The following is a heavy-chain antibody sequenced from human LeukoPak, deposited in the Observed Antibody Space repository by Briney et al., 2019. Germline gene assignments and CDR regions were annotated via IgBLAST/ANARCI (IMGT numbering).Heavy chain of an antibody. Sequence: PSETLSLTCTVSGYSISSHYWSWIRQPPGTGLEWIGYIYYSGSTNYNPSLKSRVTISIDTSKNQFSLRLSSATAADTAVYYCARVGGYGSGSYEAFDIWGQGTMVTVSS. CDR1: GYSISSHY. J-gene: IGHJ3*02. D-gene: IGHD3-10*01. CDR2: IYYSGST. V-gene: IGHV4-59*11. CDR3: ARVGGYGSGSYEAFDI.